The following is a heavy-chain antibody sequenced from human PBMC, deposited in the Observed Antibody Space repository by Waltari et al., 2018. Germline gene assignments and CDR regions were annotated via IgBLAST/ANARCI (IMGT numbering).Heavy chain of an antibody. CDR2: MNPNSGNT. Sequence: QVQLVQSGDEVKKPGASVQFSCKASGYPFTSYYITWVRQATGQGLEWMGWMNPNSGNTGYAQKFQGRVTMTRNTSISTAYMELSSLRSEDTAVYYCARGLRAWYFDLWGRGTLVTVSS. CDR3: ARGLRAWYFDL. D-gene: IGHD3-16*01. V-gene: IGHV1-8*01. J-gene: IGHJ2*01. CDR1: GYPFTSYY.